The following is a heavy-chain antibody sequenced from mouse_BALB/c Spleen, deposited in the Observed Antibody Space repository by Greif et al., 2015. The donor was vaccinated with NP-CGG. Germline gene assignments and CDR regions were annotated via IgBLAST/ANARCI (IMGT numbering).Heavy chain of an antibody. D-gene: IGHD2-1*01. CDR2: IDPSDSET. Sequence: QVQLQQSGAELVKPGAPVKLSCKASGYTFTSYWMNWVKQRPGRGLEWIGRIDPSDSETHYNQKFKDKATLTVDKSSSTAYIQLSSLTSEDSAVYYCARWGGNYDYAMDYWGQGTSVTVSS. J-gene: IGHJ4*01. V-gene: IGHV1-69*02. CDR1: GYTFTSYW. CDR3: ARWGGNYDYAMDY.